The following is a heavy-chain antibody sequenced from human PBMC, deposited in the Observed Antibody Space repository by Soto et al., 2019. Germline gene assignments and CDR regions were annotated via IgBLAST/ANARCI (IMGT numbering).Heavy chain of an antibody. D-gene: IGHD2-15*01. V-gene: IGHV3-7*01. CDR3: AREGFCSGGSCHSGLNY. CDR1: GFTFSNYW. CDR2: IKHDGSEK. J-gene: IGHJ4*02. Sequence: EVQLVESGGGLVQPGGSLRLSCAASGFTFSNYWMSWVRQAPGKGLEWVANIKHDGSEKYYVDSVKGRFTISRDNAKNSLYLQMNSLGAEDTAVYYCAREGFCSGGSCHSGLNYWGQGTLVTVSS.